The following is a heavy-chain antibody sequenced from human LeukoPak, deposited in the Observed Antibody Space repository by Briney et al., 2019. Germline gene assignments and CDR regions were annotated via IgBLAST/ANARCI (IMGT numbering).Heavy chain of an antibody. V-gene: IGHV4-31*03. CDR1: GGSISSDSYY. Sequence: SQNLSLTCTVSGGSISSDSYYWSWIRQPPGKGLEWIGYIYYSGSTYYNPSLRSRVTISVDTSKNQFSLKLSSVTAADTAVYYCARVAAAWYSHYYYYYMDVWGKGATVTVSS. CDR2: IYYSGST. J-gene: IGHJ6*03. D-gene: IGHD6-13*01. CDR3: ARVAAAWYSHYYYYYMDV.